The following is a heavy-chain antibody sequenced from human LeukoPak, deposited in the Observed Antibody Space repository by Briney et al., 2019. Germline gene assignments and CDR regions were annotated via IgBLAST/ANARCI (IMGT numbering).Heavy chain of an antibody. CDR2: IRRKAYGGTT. V-gene: IGHV3-49*05. D-gene: IGHD3-10*01. CDR1: GFTFGDYA. J-gene: IGHJ3*02. CDR3: TRSLLWFGELPSNDAFDI. Sequence: KSGGSLRLSCTASGFTFGDYAMSWSRQAPGKGLEWVGFIRRKAYGGTTEYAASVKGRFTISRDDSKSIAYLQMNSLKTEDTAVYYCTRSLLWFGELPSNDAFDIWGQGTMVTVSS.